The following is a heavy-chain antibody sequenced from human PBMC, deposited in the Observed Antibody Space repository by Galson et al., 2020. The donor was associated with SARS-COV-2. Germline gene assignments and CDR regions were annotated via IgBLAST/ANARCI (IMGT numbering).Heavy chain of an antibody. D-gene: IGHD1-26*01. CDR1: GGSINSGSYY. V-gene: IGHV4-61*02. J-gene: IGHJ4*02. CDR3: ARESRWELYFDY. CDR2: IYTSGST. Sequence: SETLSLTCTVSGGSINSGSYYWSWIRPPAGQGLEWIGRIYTSGSTNYNPSLKSRVTISLDTSKNQFSLRLSSVTAADTAVYYCARESRWELYFDYWGQGTLVTVSS.